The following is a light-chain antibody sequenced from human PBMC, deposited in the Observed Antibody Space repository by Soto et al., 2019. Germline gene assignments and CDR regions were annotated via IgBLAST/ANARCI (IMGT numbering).Light chain of an antibody. Sequence: QSALTQPPSASGXPXQSVTXSCTXTSXDVXGYNYVSWYQQYPGRAPKLMIYEVTKRPSGVPDRFSGSKSGNTASLTVSGLQAEDEADYYCSSYAASNNFYFVFGGGTKLTVL. CDR1: SXDVXGYNY. J-gene: IGLJ3*02. V-gene: IGLV2-8*01. CDR3: SSYAASNNFYFV. CDR2: EVT.